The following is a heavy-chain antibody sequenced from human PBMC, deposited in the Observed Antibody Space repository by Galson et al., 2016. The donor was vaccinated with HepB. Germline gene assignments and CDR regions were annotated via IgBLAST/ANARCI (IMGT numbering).Heavy chain of an antibody. CDR3: AREATAGYAYGSDFDY. J-gene: IGHJ4*02. D-gene: IGHD3-16*01. V-gene: IGHV3-11*06. CDR1: GFTFSDYY. Sequence: SLRLSCAASGFTFSDYYMSWIRQAPGKGLEWVSYLSGSSDYRNFADSVRGRFTVSRDNVKNSLYLQMNSLRDEDTAVFYCAREATAGYAYGSDFDYWGQGTLVTVSS. CDR2: LSGSSDYR.